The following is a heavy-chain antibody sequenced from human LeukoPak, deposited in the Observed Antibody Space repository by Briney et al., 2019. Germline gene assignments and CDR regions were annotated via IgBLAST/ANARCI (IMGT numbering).Heavy chain of an antibody. J-gene: IGHJ4*02. CDR2: ISGSGGST. CDR3: AKDRNWGSGVDY. CDR1: GFTFSSYA. Sequence: SGGSLRLSCAASGFTFSSYAMSWVRQAPGKGLEWVSAISGSGGSTYYADSVKGRFTISRDNSKNTLYLQMNSLRAEDTAVYYCAKDRNWGSGVDYWGQGTLVTVSS. D-gene: IGHD7-27*01. V-gene: IGHV3-23*01.